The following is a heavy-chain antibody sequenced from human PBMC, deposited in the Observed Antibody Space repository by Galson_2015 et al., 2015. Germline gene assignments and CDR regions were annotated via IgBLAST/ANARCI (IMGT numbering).Heavy chain of an antibody. CDR1: GFTFSDYY. D-gene: IGHD4-17*01. CDR2: ISSSSSYT. Sequence: SLRLSCAASGFTFSDYYMSWIRQAPGKGLEWVSYISSSSSYTNYADSVKGRFTISRDNSKNTLYLQMNSLRAEDTAVYYCARSYGDYAPFDYWGQGTLVTVSS. CDR3: ARSYGDYAPFDY. V-gene: IGHV3-11*06. J-gene: IGHJ4*02.